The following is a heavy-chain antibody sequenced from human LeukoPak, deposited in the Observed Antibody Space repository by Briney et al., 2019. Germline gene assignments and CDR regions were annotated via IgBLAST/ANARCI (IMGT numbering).Heavy chain of an antibody. CDR3: AKDRIWSGYSKYYFDC. Sequence: GGSLRLSCAGSGFTFSSYAMNWVRQAPGKGLEWVSGISGSGGSTYCADSVKGRFTISRDNSKNTLYLQMNSLRAEDAAIYYCAKDRIWSGYSKYYFDCWGQGTLVTVSS. D-gene: IGHD3-3*01. J-gene: IGHJ4*02. CDR2: ISGSGGST. V-gene: IGHV3-23*01. CDR1: GFTFSSYA.